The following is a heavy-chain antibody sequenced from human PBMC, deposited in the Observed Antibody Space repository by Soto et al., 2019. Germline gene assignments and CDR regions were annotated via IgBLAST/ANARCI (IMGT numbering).Heavy chain of an antibody. CDR3: ARQGAAAGRTYWFDP. CDR2: IYPGDSDT. V-gene: IGHV5-51*01. CDR1: GCSFTSYW. Sequence: PGESLKISCKGSGCSFTSYWIGWVRQMPGKGLEWMGIIYPGDSDTRYSPSFQGQVTISADKSISTAYLQWSSLKASDTAMYYCARQGAAAGRTYWFDPWGQGTLVTVSS. J-gene: IGHJ5*02. D-gene: IGHD6-13*01.